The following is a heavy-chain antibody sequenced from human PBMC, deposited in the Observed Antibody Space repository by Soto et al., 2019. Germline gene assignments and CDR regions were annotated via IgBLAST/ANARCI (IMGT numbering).Heavy chain of an antibody. CDR2: ISTYSGIR. Sequence: GASVKVSCKASGYTFTSHGVSWLRQAPGQGLEWLGWISTYSGIRNYARKFQDRVTMGSDTSTSTVYMELRSLTSNDTAMYYCARDPSTSRFDYWGQGTLVTVYS. J-gene: IGHJ4*02. D-gene: IGHD2-2*01. CDR3: ARDPSTSRFDY. V-gene: IGHV1-18*01. CDR1: GYTFTSHG.